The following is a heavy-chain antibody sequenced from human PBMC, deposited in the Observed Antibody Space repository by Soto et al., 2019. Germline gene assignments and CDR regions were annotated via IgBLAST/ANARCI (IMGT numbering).Heavy chain of an antibody. Sequence: EVQLLESGGGLVQPGGSLRLSCVASGFTFNNYAMSWVRQAPGKGLEWVSAIGGRGSSTYYADSVKGRFTISRDNSKNTQYLHMYSLRAEDTALYYCAKDSHYYDFWSAVLDYWGQGTLVTVSS. J-gene: IGHJ4*02. CDR3: AKDSHYYDFWSAVLDY. V-gene: IGHV3-23*01. CDR1: GFTFNNYA. CDR2: IGGRGSST. D-gene: IGHD3-3*01.